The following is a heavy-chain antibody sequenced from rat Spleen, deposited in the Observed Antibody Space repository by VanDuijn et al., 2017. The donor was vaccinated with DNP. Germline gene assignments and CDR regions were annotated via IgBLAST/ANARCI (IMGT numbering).Heavy chain of an antibody. V-gene: IGHV5-20*01. CDR3: ATSGYGYDGYPFAY. CDR2: IGSDGTTT. D-gene: IGHD1-12*03. CDR1: GFTFSDYY. J-gene: IGHJ3*01. Sequence: EVQLVESGGGLVQPGRSLKLSCAASGFTFSDYYMAWVRQAPTKGLEWVAYIGSDGTTTYYRDSVKGRFTVSRDNAKNTLFLQMDSLRSEDTATYYCATSGYGYDGYPFAYWGQGTLVTVSS.